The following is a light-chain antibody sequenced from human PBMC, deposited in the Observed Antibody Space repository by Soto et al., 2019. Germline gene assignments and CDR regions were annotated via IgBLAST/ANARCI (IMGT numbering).Light chain of an antibody. V-gene: IGLV2-11*01. CDR2: DVS. CDR1: SSDVGGYDF. Sequence: QSVLTXPRSVSGSPGQSVTISCTGTSSDVGGYDFVSWYQQHPGKAPKLMISDVSKRPSGVPDRFSGSKSGNTASLTISGLQAEDEADYYCCSYAGDLALFGGGTKVPVL. J-gene: IGLJ2*01. CDR3: CSYAGDLAL.